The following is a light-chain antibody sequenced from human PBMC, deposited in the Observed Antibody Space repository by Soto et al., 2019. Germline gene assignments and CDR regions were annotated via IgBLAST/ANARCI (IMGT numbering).Light chain of an antibody. CDR2: GAS. CDR3: QQYDVWPIT. J-gene: IGKJ2*01. CDR1: QSVTSSY. V-gene: IGKV3-20*01. Sequence: EIVLTQSPGTLSLSPGERATLSCRASQSVTSSYLAWYQQKPGQAPRLLIYGASSRATGIPDRFSGSGSGTDFTLTISRLEPEDFAVYYCQQYDVWPITFGQGTKLEIK.